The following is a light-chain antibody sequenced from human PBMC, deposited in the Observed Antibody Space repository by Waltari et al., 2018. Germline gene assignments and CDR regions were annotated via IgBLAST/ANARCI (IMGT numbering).Light chain of an antibody. CDR1: QSICSY. CDR3: QQSYSTPRT. CDR2: AAS. Sequence: DIQMTQSPSSLSASVADRVTITCRASQSICSYLNWYQQKPGKAPKLLIYAASSMQSGIPSRFSGSGSGTDFTLNISSLQPEDFATYYCQQSYSTPRTFGQGTRLEIK. V-gene: IGKV1-39*01. J-gene: IGKJ2*02.